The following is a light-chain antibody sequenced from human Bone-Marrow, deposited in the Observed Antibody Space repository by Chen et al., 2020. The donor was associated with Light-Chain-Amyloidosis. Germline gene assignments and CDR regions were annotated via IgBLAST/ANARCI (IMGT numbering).Light chain of an antibody. Sequence: EIVLTQSPGTLSLSPGEGANLSCRASQTISSNYLTWYQQKFGQAPRLLIYGSSSRATGIPDRFTGSGSGTDFPLTIHRLEPEDFAMYYCQQYGTSPLPFGGVTKVEIK. CDR2: GSS. J-gene: IGKJ4*01. CDR1: QTISSNY. V-gene: IGKV3-20*01. CDR3: QQYGTSPLP.